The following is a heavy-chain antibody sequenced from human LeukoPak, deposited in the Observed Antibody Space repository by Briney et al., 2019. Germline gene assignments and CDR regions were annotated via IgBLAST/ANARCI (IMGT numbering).Heavy chain of an antibody. D-gene: IGHD3-22*01. CDR3: MKGPGRGYTLEY. CDR2: ISTGGDI. V-gene: IGHV4-4*07. CDR1: VGSICTSY. J-gene: IGHJ4*02. Sequence: SETLSLTCAVSVGSICTSYCSWVRQPPGKGLEWIGYISTGGDINYNPSLRSRATMSIDTSKNQLSLTLTSVTAADTAVYFCMKGPGRGYTLEYWGQGSLVTVSS.